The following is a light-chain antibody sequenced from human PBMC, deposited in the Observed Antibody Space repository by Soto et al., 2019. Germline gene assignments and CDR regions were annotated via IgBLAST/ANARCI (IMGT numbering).Light chain of an antibody. V-gene: IGKV1-39*01. J-gene: IGKJ2*01. CDR2: AAS. Sequence: DIPMTQSPFSLSASVGDRVTITCRASQSISTYLNWYQHKPGQAPKVLIYAASSLQSGVPLRFSGSRSGADFTLTISSLQPEDFATYYCQQSYSVPYTFGQGTKLDIK. CDR3: QQSYSVPYT. CDR1: QSISTY.